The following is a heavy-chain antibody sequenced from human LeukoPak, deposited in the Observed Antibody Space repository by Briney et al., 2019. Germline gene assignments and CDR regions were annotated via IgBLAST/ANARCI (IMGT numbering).Heavy chain of an antibody. CDR3: ASQRGVYHYDSSGYYYWFDY. V-gene: IGHV4-34*01. CDR2: INHSGST. J-gene: IGHJ4*02. CDR1: GGSFSGYY. Sequence: SETLSLTCAVYGGSFSGYYWSWIRQPPGKGLEWIGEINHSGSTNYNPSLKSRVTISVDTSKNQFSLKLSSVTAADTAVYYCASQRGVYHYDSSGYYYWFDYWGQGTLVTVSS. D-gene: IGHD3-22*01.